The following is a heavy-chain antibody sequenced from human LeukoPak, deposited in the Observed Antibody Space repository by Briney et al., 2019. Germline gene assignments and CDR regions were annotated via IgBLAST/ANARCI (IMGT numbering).Heavy chain of an antibody. Sequence: ASVKVSCKASGYTFTGYYMHWVRQAPGQGLEWMGRINPNSGGTNYAQKFQGRVTMTRDTSISTAYMELSRLRSDDTAVYYCAVTYYYDSSGYYYGLAFDYWGQGTLVTVPS. CDR2: INPNSGGT. D-gene: IGHD3-22*01. J-gene: IGHJ4*02. CDR1: GYTFTGYY. V-gene: IGHV1-2*06. CDR3: AVTYYYDSSGYYYGLAFDY.